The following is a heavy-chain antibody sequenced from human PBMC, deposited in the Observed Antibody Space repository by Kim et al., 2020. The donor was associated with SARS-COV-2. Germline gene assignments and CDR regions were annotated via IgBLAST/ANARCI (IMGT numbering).Heavy chain of an antibody. D-gene: IGHD1-26*01. V-gene: IGHV3-53*01. CDR3: ATRSGTYYVYFES. CDR1: GLTASINY. CDR2: IYGGGNT. Sequence: GGSLRLSCAASGLTASINYMSWVRQAPGKGLEWVSVIYGGGNTIYADSVKGRFTISRDNSKNMLYLQMNSLSAEDMAVYYCATRSGTYYVYFESWGQGTQVTVSS. J-gene: IGHJ4*02.